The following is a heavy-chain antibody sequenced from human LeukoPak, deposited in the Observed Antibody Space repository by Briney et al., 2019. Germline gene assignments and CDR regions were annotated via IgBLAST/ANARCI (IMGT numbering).Heavy chain of an antibody. CDR2: INHSGST. V-gene: IGHV4-34*01. CDR1: GESFSGYY. Sequence: SETLSLTCAVYGESFSGYYWSWIRQPPGKGLEWIGEINHSGSTNYNPSLKSRVTVSVDTSKNQFSLKLSSVTAADTAVYYCARNWVDWSQGTLVTVSS. CDR3: ARNWVD. J-gene: IGHJ4*02. D-gene: IGHD2-15*01.